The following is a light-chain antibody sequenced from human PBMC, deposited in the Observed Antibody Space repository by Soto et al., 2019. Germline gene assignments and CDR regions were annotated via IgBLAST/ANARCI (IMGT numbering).Light chain of an antibody. CDR3: QQYNNWPPGT. CDR2: GAS. J-gene: IGKJ1*01. V-gene: IGKV3-15*01. CDR1: QSVNSN. Sequence: EIILTQSPATLSVSPGERATLSCRASQSVNSNLAWYQQKPGQAPRLLIYGASTRATGIPARFSGSGSGTEFTLTISSLQSEDFVIYYCQQYNNWPPGTFCQGTKVEIK.